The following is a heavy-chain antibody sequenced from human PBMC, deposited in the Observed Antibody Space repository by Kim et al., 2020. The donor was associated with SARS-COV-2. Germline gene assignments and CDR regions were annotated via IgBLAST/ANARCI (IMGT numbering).Heavy chain of an antibody. CDR2: IYYSGST. CDR3: ARGTN. J-gene: IGHJ4*02. CDR1: GGSISSYY. Sequence: SETLSLTCTVSGGSISSYYWSWIRQPPGKGLEWIGYIYYSGSTNYNPSLESRVTISVDTSKNQFSLKLSSVTAADTAVYYCARGTNWGQGTLVTVSS. V-gene: IGHV4-59*01.